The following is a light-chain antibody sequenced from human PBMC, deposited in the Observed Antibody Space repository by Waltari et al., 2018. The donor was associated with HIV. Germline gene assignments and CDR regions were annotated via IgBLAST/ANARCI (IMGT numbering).Light chain of an antibody. CDR1: SSNIGAGYD. Sequence: QSVLTQPPSVSGAPGQRVTISCTGSSSNIGAGYDVHWYQQLPGTAPKLLIYGNSKRPSGVPDRFSGSKSGTSASLAITGLQAEDVADYYCQSYDSSLSGSKVFGGGTKLTVL. CDR2: GNS. V-gene: IGLV1-40*01. J-gene: IGLJ2*01. CDR3: QSYDSSLSGSKV.